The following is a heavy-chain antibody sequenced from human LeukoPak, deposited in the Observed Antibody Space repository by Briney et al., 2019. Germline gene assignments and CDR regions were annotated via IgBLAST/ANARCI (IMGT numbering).Heavy chain of an antibody. D-gene: IGHD6-25*01. V-gene: IGHV4-39*07. CDR2: IYYSGST. CDR3: AREASGAAPRADY. CDR1: GGSISSSSYY. J-gene: IGHJ4*02. Sequence: TPSETLSLTCTVSGGSISSSSYYWGWIRQPPGKGLEWIGSIYYSGSTYYNPSLKSRVTISVDTSKNQFSLKLSSVTAADTAVYYCAREASGAAPRADYWGQGTLVTVSS.